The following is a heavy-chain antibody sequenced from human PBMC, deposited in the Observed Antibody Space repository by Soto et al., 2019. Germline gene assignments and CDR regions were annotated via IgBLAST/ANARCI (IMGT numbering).Heavy chain of an antibody. Sequence: PSETLSLTGTVSGGSISSYYWSWIRQPRGKGLEWIGYIYYSGSTNYNPSLKSRVTISVDTSKNQFSLKLSSVTAADTAVYYCARDPPFVSDFWSGYRPIPSYGMDVWGQGTTVTVSS. J-gene: IGHJ6*02. V-gene: IGHV4-59*01. D-gene: IGHD3-3*01. CDR1: GGSISSYY. CDR2: IYYSGST. CDR3: ARDPPFVSDFWSGYRPIPSYGMDV.